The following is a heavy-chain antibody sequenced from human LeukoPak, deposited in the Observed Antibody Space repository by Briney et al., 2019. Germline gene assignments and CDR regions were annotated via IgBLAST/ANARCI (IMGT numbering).Heavy chain of an antibody. J-gene: IGHJ4*02. CDR3: VKETRAARIDY. V-gene: IGHV3-9*03. D-gene: IGHD6-6*01. CDR1: GFTFDDYA. CDR2: ISWNSDTI. Sequence: SGGSLRLSCAASGFTFDDYAMHWVRQAPGKGLEWVSGISWNSDTIAYADSVKGRFTISRDNAKNSLYLRMNSLRAEDMALYYCVKETRAARIDYWGQGTLVTVSS.